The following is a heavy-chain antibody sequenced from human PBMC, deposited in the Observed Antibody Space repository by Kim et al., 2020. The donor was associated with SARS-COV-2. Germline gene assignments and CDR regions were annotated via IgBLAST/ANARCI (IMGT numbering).Heavy chain of an antibody. CDR3: ARLGKQQLVALDY. V-gene: IGHV4-39*01. D-gene: IGHD6-13*01. J-gene: IGHJ4*02. Sequence: YNPSLKSRVTISVDTSKNQFSLKLSSVTAADTAVYYCARLGKQQLVALDYWGQGTLVTVSS.